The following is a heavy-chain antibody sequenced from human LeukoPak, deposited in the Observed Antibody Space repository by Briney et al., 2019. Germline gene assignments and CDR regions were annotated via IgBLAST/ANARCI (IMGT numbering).Heavy chain of an antibody. V-gene: IGHV3-11*04. D-gene: IGHD3-3*01. J-gene: IGHJ6*03. CDR1: GFTFSDYY. CDR2: ISSSGSTI. CDR3: ARELFYYDFWSAPSSYMDV. Sequence: GGSLRLSCAASGFTFSDYYMSLIRQAPGKGLEWVSYISSSGSTIYYADSVKGRFTISRDNAKNSLYLQMNSLRAEDTAVYYCARELFYYDFWSAPSSYMDVWGKGTTVTVSS.